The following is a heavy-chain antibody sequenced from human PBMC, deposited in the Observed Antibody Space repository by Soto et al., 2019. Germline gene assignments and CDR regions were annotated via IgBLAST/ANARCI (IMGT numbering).Heavy chain of an antibody. CDR3: ARDLGSGYDPGDY. CDR1: GYTFTSYG. D-gene: IGHD5-12*01. Sequence: EASVKVSCKASGYTFTSYGISWVRQAPGQGLEWMGGIIPIFGTTNYAQRFHGRVTITADKSTSTVYMELYSLKSEDTAVYYCARDLGSGYDPGDYWGQGTLVTVSS. CDR2: IIPIFGTT. V-gene: IGHV1-69*06. J-gene: IGHJ4*02.